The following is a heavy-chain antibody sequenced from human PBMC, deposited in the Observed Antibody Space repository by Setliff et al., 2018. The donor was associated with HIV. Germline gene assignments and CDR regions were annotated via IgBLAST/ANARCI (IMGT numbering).Heavy chain of an antibody. CDR1: GYSFTAYQ. D-gene: IGHD2-21*01. J-gene: IGHJ4*02. CDR2: MNPSTGEV. CDR3: ARPSHVYGDNGPLGY. V-gene: IGHV1-8*01. Sequence: ASVKVSCKTFGYSFTAYQIKWVRQATGQAPEWMAWMNPSTGEVGYAQKFQGRLAMTRDSSANIAYMGLRGLRSEDTAIYYCARPSHVYGDNGPLGYWGQGTLVTVSS.